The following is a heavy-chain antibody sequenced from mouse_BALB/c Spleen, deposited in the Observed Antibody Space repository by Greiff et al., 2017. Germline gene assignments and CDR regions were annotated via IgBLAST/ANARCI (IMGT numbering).Heavy chain of an antibody. Sequence: QVQLKQSGAELMKPGASVKISCKATGYTFSSYWIEWVKQRPGHGLEWIGEILPGSGSTNYNEKFKGKATFTADTSSNTAYMQLSSLTSEDSAVYYCARWRGSYAMDDWGQGTSVTVSS. J-gene: IGHJ4*01. CDR1: GYTFSSYW. CDR2: ILPGSGST. CDR3: ARWRGSYAMDD. V-gene: IGHV1-9*01.